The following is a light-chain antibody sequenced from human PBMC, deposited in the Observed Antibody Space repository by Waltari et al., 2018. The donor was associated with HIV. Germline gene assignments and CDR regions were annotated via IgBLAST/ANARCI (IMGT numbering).Light chain of an antibody. CDR1: NRDIATYNS. CDR3: SSYRTASTLI. J-gene: IGLJ2*01. Sequence: QSALTQPASVPGSPGQSITISSPGTNRDIATYNSVSWYQPPPGKAPTLMLYDVTKRPSGVSRRFSGSKSASTASLTVSGSQPEDEADYYCSSYRTASTLIFGGGTKLTVL. V-gene: IGLV2-14*01. CDR2: DVT.